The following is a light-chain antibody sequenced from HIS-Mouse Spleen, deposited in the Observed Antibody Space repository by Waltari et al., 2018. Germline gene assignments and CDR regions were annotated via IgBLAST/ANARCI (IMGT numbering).Light chain of an antibody. V-gene: IGLV2-23*01. CDR1: SSDVGSYNL. J-gene: IGLJ2*01. CDR2: EGS. CDR3: CSYAGSSKV. Sequence: QSALTQPASVSGSPGQSITISCTGTSSDVGSYNLVSWYQQHPGKAPKLMIYEGSKRPSGFSNPFSGSKSGNTASLTISGLQAEDEADYYCCSYAGSSKVFGGGTKLTVL.